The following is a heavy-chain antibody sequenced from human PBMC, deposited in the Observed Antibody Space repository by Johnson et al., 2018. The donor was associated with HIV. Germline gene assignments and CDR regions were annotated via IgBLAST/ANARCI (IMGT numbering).Heavy chain of an antibody. D-gene: IGHD1-26*01. Sequence: QVQLVESGGGVVQPGGSLRLSCAASGFTFNNYGMHWVRQAPGKGLEWVAFIRYDGSNKYYADSVKGRVTISRVTSKNTLYLQMNSLTPEDTAVYYCAKEGGIRRVAWELRAYSFDIWGQGTMVTVSS. V-gene: IGHV3-30*02. CDR3: AKEGGIRRVAWELRAYSFDI. CDR2: IRYDGSNK. J-gene: IGHJ3*02. CDR1: GFTFNNYG.